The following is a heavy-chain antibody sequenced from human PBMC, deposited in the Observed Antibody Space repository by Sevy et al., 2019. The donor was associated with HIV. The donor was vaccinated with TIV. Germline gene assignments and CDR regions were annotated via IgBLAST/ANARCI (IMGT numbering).Heavy chain of an antibody. V-gene: IGHV3-48*02. D-gene: IGHD6-6*01. CDR3: AKDRWDTSSPSRALDF. CDR2: IRSGEGTI. J-gene: IGHJ4*02. Sequence: GGSLRLSCAASGFTLSNCNMNWVRQAPGKGLEGISYIRSGEGTIYYAESVKGRFTISRDNAKNSLYLQMNSLTDEDTAVYYCAKDRWDTSSPSRALDFWGQGTLVTVSS. CDR1: GFTLSNCN.